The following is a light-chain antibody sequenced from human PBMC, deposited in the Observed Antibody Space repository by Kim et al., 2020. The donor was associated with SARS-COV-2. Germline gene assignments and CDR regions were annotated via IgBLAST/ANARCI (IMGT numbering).Light chain of an antibody. J-gene: IGKJ4*01. CDR3: HQYGTSPFT. V-gene: IGKV3-20*01. CDR1: QRGSSNA. Sequence: LSPGERAALSCRASQRGSSNALAWFQQTPGQAPRLLISGASFRATGIPDRFSGSGSGTDFTLTISRLEPEDFAVYYCHQYGTSPFTFGGGTKGISN. CDR2: GAS.